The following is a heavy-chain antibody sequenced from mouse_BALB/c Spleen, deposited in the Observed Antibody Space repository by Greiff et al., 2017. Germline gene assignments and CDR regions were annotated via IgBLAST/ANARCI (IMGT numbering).Heavy chain of an antibody. D-gene: IGHD2-3*01. CDR2: ISYSGST. CDR3: ASYDGYRYYFDY. Sequence: EVKLMESGPSLVKPSQTLSLTCSVTGDSITSGYWNWIRKFPGNKLEYMGYISYSGSTYYNPSLKSRISITRDTSKNQYYLQLNSVTTEDTATYYCASYDGYRYYFDYWGQGTTLTVSS. J-gene: IGHJ2*01. V-gene: IGHV3-8*02. CDR1: GDSITSGY.